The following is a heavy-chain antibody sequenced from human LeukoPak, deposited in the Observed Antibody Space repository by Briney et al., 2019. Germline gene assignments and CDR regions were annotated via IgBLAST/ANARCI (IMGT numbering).Heavy chain of an antibody. CDR1: GGSISSYY. J-gene: IGHJ4*02. Sequence: SETLSLTCTVSGGSISSYYWGWIRQPPGKGLEWIGSIYYSGSTYYNPSLKSRVTISVDTSKNQFSLKLSSVTAADTAVYYCARHKGDSGSYSSLDYWGQGTLVTVSS. D-gene: IGHD1-26*01. V-gene: IGHV4-39*01. CDR3: ARHKGDSGSYSSLDY. CDR2: IYYSGST.